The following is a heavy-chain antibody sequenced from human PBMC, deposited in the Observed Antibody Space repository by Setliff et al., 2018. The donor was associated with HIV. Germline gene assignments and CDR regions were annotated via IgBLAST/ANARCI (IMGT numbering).Heavy chain of an antibody. V-gene: IGHV1-8*01. Sequence: ASVKVSCKASGYSFSSYGFSWVRQATGQGLEWMGWMNPSGATGYAQEFQGRVTMTRDTSISTAYMELSSLRSEDTAVYYCARVISGRGRELPDFDYWGQGTQVTVSS. CDR2: MNPSGAT. J-gene: IGHJ4*02. CDR1: GYSFSSYG. CDR3: ARVISGRGRELPDFDY. D-gene: IGHD3-10*01.